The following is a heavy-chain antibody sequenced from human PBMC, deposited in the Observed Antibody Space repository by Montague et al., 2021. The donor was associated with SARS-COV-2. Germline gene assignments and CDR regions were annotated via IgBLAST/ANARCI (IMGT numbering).Heavy chain of an antibody. CDR3: ARHLRVTTVTSHMYHYAMDV. D-gene: IGHD4-11*01. V-gene: IGHV4-39*01. CDR2: IYYSGST. J-gene: IGHJ6*02. Sequence: SETLSLTCTVSGGSISSSSYYWGWIRQPPGKGLEWIGSIYYSGSTNYNPSLTSRVTISVDTSKNQVSLKLTSVTAADTAVYYCARHLRVTTVTSHMYHYAMDVWAKGPRSPSP. CDR1: GGSISSSSYY.